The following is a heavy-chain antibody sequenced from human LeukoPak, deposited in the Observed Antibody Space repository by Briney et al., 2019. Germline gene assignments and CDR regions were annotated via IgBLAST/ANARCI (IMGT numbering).Heavy chain of an antibody. CDR3: KRERSRAEDD. CDR2: INEGGREK. D-gene: IGHD1-14*01. Sequence: PGGSLRLSCAASGFTFSGHWMSWVLQAPGKGLEWVSNINEGGREKYYVDSVKGRFTISRDNAKNSLYLQMTSLSGGATAVYYCKRERSRAEDDWGQGTLVTVSS. CDR1: GFTFSGHW. V-gene: IGHV3-7*01. J-gene: IGHJ4*02.